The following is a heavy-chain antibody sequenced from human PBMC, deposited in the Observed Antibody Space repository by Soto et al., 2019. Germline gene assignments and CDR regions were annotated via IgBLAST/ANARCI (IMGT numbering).Heavy chain of an antibody. CDR2: INAGNGNT. CDR1: GYTFTSYA. CDR3: ARGRYCSSTSCWTYYYYGMDV. D-gene: IGHD2-2*01. V-gene: IGHV1-3*01. Sequence: ASVKVSCKASGYTFTSYAMHWVRQAPGQRLEWMGWINAGNGNTKYSQKFQGRVTITRDTSASTAYMELSSLRSEDTAVYYCARGRYCSSTSCWTYYYYGMDVWGQGTTVTVYS. J-gene: IGHJ6*02.